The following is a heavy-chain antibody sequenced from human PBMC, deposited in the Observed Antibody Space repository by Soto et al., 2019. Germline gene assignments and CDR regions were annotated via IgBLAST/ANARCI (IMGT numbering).Heavy chain of an antibody. D-gene: IGHD3-10*01. J-gene: IGHJ4*02. CDR3: AKATSLWADFDY. CDR2: ISWNSGSI. Sequence: GGSLRLSCAASGFTFDDYAMHWVRQAPGKCLEWASGISWNSGSIGYADSVKGRFTISRDNAKNSLYLQMNSLRAEDTALYYCAKATSLWADFDYWGQGXLVTVPS. CDR1: GFTFDDYA. V-gene: IGHV3-9*01.